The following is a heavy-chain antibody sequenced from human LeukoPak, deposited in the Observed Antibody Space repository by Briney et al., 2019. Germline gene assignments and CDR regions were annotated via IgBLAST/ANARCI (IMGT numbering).Heavy chain of an antibody. CDR2: ISSSGRTI. CDR1: GFTFSSYA. CDR3: ARDYNYGLDY. V-gene: IGHV3-48*01. J-gene: IGHJ4*02. Sequence: PGGSLRLSCAASGFTFSSYAMSWVRQAPGKGLEWISYISSSGRTIYYADSVRGRFTISRDNAQNSLYLQVNSLRAEDTAVYYCARDYNYGLDYWGQGTLVTVSS. D-gene: IGHD1-1*01.